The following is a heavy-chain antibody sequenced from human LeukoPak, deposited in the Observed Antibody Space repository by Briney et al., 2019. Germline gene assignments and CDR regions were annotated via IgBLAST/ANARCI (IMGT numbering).Heavy chain of an antibody. Sequence: SETLSLTCAVGGSLMGYLWSWIRQSPGKGLEGIGEINYSGRTTTYTPSLNSRVSISLDTSYNQLSLKLSSVTAADTAVYYCTRSGLTGMRKYTTPDYYYYGMDVWGQETAVTVSS. D-gene: IGHD1-1*01. CDR2: INYSGRTT. V-gene: IGHV4-34*01. CDR1: GGSLMGYL. CDR3: TRSGLTGMRKYTTPDYYYYGMDV. J-gene: IGHJ6*02.